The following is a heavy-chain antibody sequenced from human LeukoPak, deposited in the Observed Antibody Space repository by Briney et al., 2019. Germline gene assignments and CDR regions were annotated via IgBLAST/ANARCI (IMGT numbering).Heavy chain of an antibody. J-gene: IGHJ4*02. V-gene: IGHV1-69*04. D-gene: IGHD5-24*01. CDR2: IIPILGIA. CDR3: AFGDGYLRPFDY. CDR1: GGTFSSYA. Sequence: GASVKVSCKASGGTFSSYAISWVRQAPGQGLEWMGRIIPILGIANYAQKFQGRVTITADKSTSTAYMELSSLRSEDTAVYYCAFGDGYLRPFDYWGQGTLVTVSS.